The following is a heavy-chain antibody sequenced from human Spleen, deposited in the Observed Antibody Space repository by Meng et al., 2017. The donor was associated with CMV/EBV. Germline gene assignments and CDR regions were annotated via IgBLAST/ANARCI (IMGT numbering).Heavy chain of an antibody. J-gene: IGHJ2*01. CDR3: ARGGSGSYYNTGYDWYFDL. CDR1: SSGRCY. D-gene: IGHD3-10*01. CDR2: IYYSGNT. V-gene: IGHV4-61*01. Sequence: SSGRCYWSWIRQSPGKGLEWIGYIYYSGNTNYNPSLKSRVTMSVDTSKNQFSLKLSSVTAADTAVYYCARGGSGSYYNTGYDWYFDLWGRGTLVTVSS.